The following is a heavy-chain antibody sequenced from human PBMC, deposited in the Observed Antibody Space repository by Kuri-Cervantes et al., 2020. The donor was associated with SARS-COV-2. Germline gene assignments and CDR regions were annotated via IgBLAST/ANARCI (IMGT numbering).Heavy chain of an antibody. CDR2: ISFSGDT. CDR1: GGPISSGDYC. Sequence: LRLSCSVSGGPISSGDYCWSWIRQPPGKGLEWIGYISFSGDTYSSPSLKSRLTISVDTSKNQFSLKLSSVTAADTAVYSCAREETDIVVVPAAMNWFDPWGQGTLVTVSS. J-gene: IGHJ5*02. V-gene: IGHV4-30-4*01. D-gene: IGHD2-2*01. CDR3: AREETDIVVVPAAMNWFDP.